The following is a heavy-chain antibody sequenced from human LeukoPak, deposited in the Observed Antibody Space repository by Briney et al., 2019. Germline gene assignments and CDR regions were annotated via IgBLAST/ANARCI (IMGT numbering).Heavy chain of an antibody. CDR2: IYYSGST. J-gene: IGHJ4*02. Sequence: SETLSLTCTVSGGSISSSSYYWGWIRQPPGKGLEWIGSIYYSGSTYYNPSLKSRVTISVDTSKNQFSLKLSSVTAADTAVYYCARQPVTMVRGVLNSWGQGTLVTVSS. D-gene: IGHD3-10*01. CDR1: GGSISSSSYY. CDR3: ARQPVTMVRGVLNS. V-gene: IGHV4-39*01.